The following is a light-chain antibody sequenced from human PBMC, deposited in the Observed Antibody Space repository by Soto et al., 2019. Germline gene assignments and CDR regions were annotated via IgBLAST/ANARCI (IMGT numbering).Light chain of an antibody. CDR2: GAS. J-gene: IGKJ5*01. CDR1: QSVGSN. CDR3: QQYNNRPPIT. V-gene: IGKV3D-15*01. Sequence: EIVMTQSPVTLSVSPGESATLSCRASQSVGSNLAWYQQRPGQAPRLPIYGASTRAPGIPVRFSGSGSGTEFTLTISGLQSEDFGVYLCQQYNNRPPITFGQGTRLEIK.